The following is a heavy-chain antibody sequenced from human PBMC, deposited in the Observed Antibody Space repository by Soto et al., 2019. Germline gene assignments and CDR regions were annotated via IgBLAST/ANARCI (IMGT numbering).Heavy chain of an antibody. CDR3: ARAIGPTLFDY. Sequence: LRLSCSASGFTFSSYDVHWVRQGTGKGLEWVSAIGTTGDTYYAGSVKGRFTISRENAKNSLYLQMNSLRAGDTAIYFCARAIGPTLFDYWGQGTLVTVSS. CDR2: IGTTGDT. J-gene: IGHJ4*02. CDR1: GFTFSSYD. D-gene: IGHD3-22*01. V-gene: IGHV3-13*04.